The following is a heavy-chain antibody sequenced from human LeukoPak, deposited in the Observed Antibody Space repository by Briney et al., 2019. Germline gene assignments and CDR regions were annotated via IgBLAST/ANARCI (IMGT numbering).Heavy chain of an antibody. V-gene: IGHV1-69*13. J-gene: IGHJ4*02. Sequence: ASVKVSCKASGGTFSSYAISWVRQAPGQGLEWMGGIIPIFGTANYAQKFQGRVTITADESTNTVYMELSSLRSEDTAVYYCARSTPQDSSWYPSFDYWGQGTLVTVSS. D-gene: IGHD6-13*01. CDR2: IIPIFGTA. CDR3: ARSTPQDSSWYPSFDY. CDR1: GGTFSSYA.